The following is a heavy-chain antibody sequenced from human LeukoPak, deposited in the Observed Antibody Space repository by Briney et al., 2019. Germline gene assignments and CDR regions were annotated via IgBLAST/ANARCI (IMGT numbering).Heavy chain of an antibody. D-gene: IGHD3-22*01. J-gene: IGHJ5*02. CDR1: GGSISSYY. CDR2: INHSGST. V-gene: IGHV4-34*01. CDR3: ARRPYYYDSSGPPP. Sequence: SSETLSLTCTVSGGSISSYYWSWIRQPPGRGLEWIGEINHSGSTNYNPSLKSRVTISVDTSKNQFSLKLSSVTAADTAVYYCARRPYYYDSSGPPPWGQGTLVTVSS.